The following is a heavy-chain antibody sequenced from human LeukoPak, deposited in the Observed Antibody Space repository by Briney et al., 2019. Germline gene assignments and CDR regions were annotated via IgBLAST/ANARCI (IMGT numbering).Heavy chain of an antibody. CDR3: ARGGLMITFGGLFPLFDY. Sequence: GGSLRLSCAASGFMFSDYYMSWIRQAPGKGLEWVSYLSSSGKTKYYVDSVKGRFTISRDNAKNSLYLQMNSLRAEDTAVYYCARGGLMITFGGLFPLFDYWGQGTLVTVSS. J-gene: IGHJ4*02. CDR1: GFMFSDYY. V-gene: IGHV3-11*01. CDR2: LSSSGKTK. D-gene: IGHD3-16*01.